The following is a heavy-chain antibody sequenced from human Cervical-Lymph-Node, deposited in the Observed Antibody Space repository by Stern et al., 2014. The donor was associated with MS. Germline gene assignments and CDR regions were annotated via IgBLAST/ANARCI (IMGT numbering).Heavy chain of an antibody. CDR2: ISSSSSTL. CDR1: GFTFSSYS. V-gene: IGHV3-48*01. CDR3: ARGVAAKGYAFDI. J-gene: IGHJ3*02. Sequence: DQLVQSGGGLVQPGGSLRLSCAASGFTFSSYSMNWVRQAPGKGLEWVSDISSSSSTLYYVDSVKGRFTISRDNAKNSLYLQMNSLRGEDTAVYYCARGVAAKGYAFDIWGQGTMVTVSS. D-gene: IGHD2-15*01.